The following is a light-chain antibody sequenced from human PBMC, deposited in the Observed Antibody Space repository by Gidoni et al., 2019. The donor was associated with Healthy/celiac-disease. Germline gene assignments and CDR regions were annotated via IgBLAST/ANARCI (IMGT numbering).Light chain of an antibody. CDR3: QSYDSSLWV. Sequence: NFMLTQPPSVPESPGTTVTISCTGSSGSIASNYVQWYQQRPGSAPTTVIYEDNQRPSGVPDRFSGSIDSSSNSASLTISGLKTEDEADYYCQSYDSSLWVFGGGTKLTVL. J-gene: IGLJ3*02. V-gene: IGLV6-57*02. CDR2: EDN. CDR1: SGSIASNY.